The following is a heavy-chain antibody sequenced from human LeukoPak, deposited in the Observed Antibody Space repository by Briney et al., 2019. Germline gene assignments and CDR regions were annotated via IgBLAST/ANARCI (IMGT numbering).Heavy chain of an antibody. CDR3: ASDVDSSGYSAYFDY. CDR2: IIPIFGTA. CDR1: GGTFSSYA. V-gene: IGHV1-69*13. J-gene: IGHJ4*02. D-gene: IGHD3-22*01. Sequence: SVKVSCKASGGTFSSYAISWVRQAPGQGLEWMGGIIPIFGTANYAQKFQGRVTITADESTSTAYMELSSLRSEGTAVYYCASDVDSSGYSAYFDYWGQGTLVTVSS.